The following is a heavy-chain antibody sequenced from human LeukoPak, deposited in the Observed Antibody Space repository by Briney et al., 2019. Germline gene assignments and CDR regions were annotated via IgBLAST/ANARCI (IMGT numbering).Heavy chain of an antibody. D-gene: IGHD7-27*01. CDR2: VNAGVGNT. Sequence: ASLRVSCEASGYTFTSYAMHWVRQAPGQRLEWVSRVNAGVGNTKYSQTVQGRVTISRDTSAGTAYMELSSLRAEDTAVYYCARRSDWGSWDFDYWGQGTLATVSS. CDR1: GYTFTSYA. V-gene: IGHV1-3*01. J-gene: IGHJ4*02. CDR3: ARRSDWGSWDFDY.